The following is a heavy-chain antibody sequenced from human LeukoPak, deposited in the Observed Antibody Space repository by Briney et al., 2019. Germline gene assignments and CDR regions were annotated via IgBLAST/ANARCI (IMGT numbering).Heavy chain of an antibody. D-gene: IGHD4-17*01. J-gene: IGHJ6*02. V-gene: IGHV1-8*01. CDR3: ARAYGDYGYPYYYYGMDV. CDR2: MNPNSGNT. Sequence: ASVKVSCKASGYTFTSYDINRVRQATGQGLEWMGWMNPNSGNTGYARKFQGRVTMTRNTSISTAYMELSSLRSEDTAVYYCARAYGDYGYPYYYYGMDVWGQGTTVTVSS. CDR1: GYTFTSYD.